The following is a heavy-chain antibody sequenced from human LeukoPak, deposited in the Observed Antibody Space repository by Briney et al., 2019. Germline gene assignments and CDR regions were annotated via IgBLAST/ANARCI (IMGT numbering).Heavy chain of an antibody. V-gene: IGHV4-38-2*02. CDR2: IYHSGST. D-gene: IGHD3-9*01. J-gene: IGHJ5*02. CDR3: ARDNGDYDILTGYYNFDP. CDR1: GYSISSGYY. Sequence: EASETLSLTCTVSGYSISSGYYWGWIRQPPGKGLEWIGSIYHSGSTHSNPSLKSRVTISVDTSKNQFSLKLSSVTAADTAVYYCARDNGDYDILTGYYNFDPWGQGTLVTVSS.